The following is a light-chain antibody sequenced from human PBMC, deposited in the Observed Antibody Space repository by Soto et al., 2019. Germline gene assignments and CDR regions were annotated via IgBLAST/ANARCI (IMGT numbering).Light chain of an antibody. J-gene: IGLJ2*01. CDR3: SSSTSSSTVV. V-gene: IGLV2-14*01. Sequence: QSALTQPASVSGSPGQSITISCTGTSSDVGGYNYVSWYQQHPGKAPKLMIYDVSNRPSGVSSRFSGSKSGNTASLTISGLQAEDEADYYCSSSTSSSTVVFGGGTQLTVL. CDR1: SSDVGGYNY. CDR2: DVS.